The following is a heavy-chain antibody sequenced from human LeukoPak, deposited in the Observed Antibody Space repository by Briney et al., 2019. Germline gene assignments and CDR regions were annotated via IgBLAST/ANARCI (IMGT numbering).Heavy chain of an antibody. D-gene: IGHD2/OR15-2a*01. CDR2: ITNDNYDT. CDR1: GFTFSSHA. V-gene: IGHV3-23*01. J-gene: IGHJ4*02. CDR3: AREGISRKMDFDY. Sequence: GGSLRLSCAASGFTFSSHAMSWVCQAPEKGLEWVSSITNDNYDTFYADSVKGRFTISRDESKNTLYLQMKSLRAEDTAVYYCAREGISRKMDFDYWGQGTLVTVSS.